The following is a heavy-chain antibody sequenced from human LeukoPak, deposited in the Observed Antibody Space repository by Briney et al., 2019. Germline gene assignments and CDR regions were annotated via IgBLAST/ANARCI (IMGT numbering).Heavy chain of an antibody. J-gene: IGHJ6*03. D-gene: IGHD4-11*01. V-gene: IGHV4-4*07. CDR3: ARNRGSTVITDHYYYYMDV. CDR1: GGSISSYY. CDR2: IYTSGST. Sequence: KASETLSLTCTVSGGSISSYYWSWIRQPAGKGLEWIGRIYTSGSTNYNPSLKSRVTMSVDTSKNQFSLKLSSVTAADTAVYYCARNRGSTVITDHYYYYMDVWGKGTTVTVSS.